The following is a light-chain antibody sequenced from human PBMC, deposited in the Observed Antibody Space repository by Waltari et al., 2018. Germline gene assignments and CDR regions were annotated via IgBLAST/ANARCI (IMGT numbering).Light chain of an antibody. CDR1: SSNIGSNT. CDR2: SSS. V-gene: IGLV1-44*01. Sequence: QSVLTQPPSASGTPGQRVSFSCSGRSSNIGSNTVNWYQQLTGTAPKLLIYSSSQRPSGVPDRFSGSKSGTSASLAISGLQSEDEADYYCAAWDDSLNVYVFGTGTKVTV. CDR3: AAWDDSLNVYV. J-gene: IGLJ1*01.